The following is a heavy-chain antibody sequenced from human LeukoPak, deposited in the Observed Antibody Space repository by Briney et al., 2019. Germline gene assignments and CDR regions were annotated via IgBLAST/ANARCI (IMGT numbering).Heavy chain of an antibody. CDR1: GGSISSHY. CDR2: IYYSGST. Sequence: PSETLSLTCTVSGGSISSHYWSWIRQPPGKGLEWIGYIYYSGSTNYNPSLKSRVTISVDTSKNQFSLKLSSVTAADTAVHYCARDGSGYCSGGSCYHWFDPWGQGTLVTVSS. CDR3: ARDGSGYCSGGSCYHWFDP. V-gene: IGHV4-59*11. D-gene: IGHD2-15*01. J-gene: IGHJ5*02.